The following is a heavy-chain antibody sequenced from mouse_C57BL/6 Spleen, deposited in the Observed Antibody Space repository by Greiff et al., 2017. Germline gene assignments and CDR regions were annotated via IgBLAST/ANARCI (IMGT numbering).Heavy chain of an antibody. V-gene: IGHV1-64*01. D-gene: IGHD1-1*01. CDR3: ARDYGSSYWFAY. J-gene: IGHJ3*01. Sequence: QVQLQQPGAELVKPGASVKLSCKASGYTFTSYWMHWVKQRPGQGLERIGMIHPNSGSTNYNEKFKSKATLTVDKSSSTAYMQLSSLTSEDSAVYYCARDYGSSYWFAYWGQGTLVTVSA. CDR2: IHPNSGST. CDR1: GYTFTSYW.